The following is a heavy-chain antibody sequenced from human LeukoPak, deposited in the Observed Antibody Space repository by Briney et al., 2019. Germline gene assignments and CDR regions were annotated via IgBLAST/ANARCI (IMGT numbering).Heavy chain of an antibody. V-gene: IGHV3-23*01. CDR3: AKGGLREFDY. CDR2: ISGSGGST. Sequence: PGGSLRLSCAASGFTFSNYAMSWVRQAPGKGLEWVSAISGSGGSTYYADSVKGRFTISRDNSKNTLYLQMNSLRAEDTTVYYCAKGGLREFDYWGQGTLVTVSS. J-gene: IGHJ4*02. D-gene: IGHD1-26*01. CDR1: GFTFSNYA.